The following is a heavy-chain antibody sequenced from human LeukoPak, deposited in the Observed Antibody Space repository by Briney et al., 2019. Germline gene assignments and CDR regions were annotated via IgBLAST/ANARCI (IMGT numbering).Heavy chain of an antibody. V-gene: IGHV3-23*01. CDR2: ITASGTTT. CDR3: AKYISDSGAYYAFDY. D-gene: IGHD3-10*01. Sequence: PGGSLRLSCAASGFTFSRYAMTWVRQAPGKGLEWVSAITASGTTTYYADSVKGRFTISRDDSKNTLSLQMDSLSAEDTALYNCAKYISDSGAYYAFDYWGQRTLVTVSS. J-gene: IGHJ4*02. CDR1: GFTFSRYA.